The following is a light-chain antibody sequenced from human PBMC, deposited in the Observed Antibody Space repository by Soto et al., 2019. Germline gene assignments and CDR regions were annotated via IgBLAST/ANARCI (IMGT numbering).Light chain of an antibody. V-gene: IGKV3-15*01. Sequence: EIVMTQSPATLSVSPGERATLSCRASQSVSSNLAWYQQKPGQAPGLLIYGASTRASGIPARFSGSGSGTEFTLTISRLEPEDFAVYYCQQYGSSPWTFGQGTKVDIK. J-gene: IGKJ1*01. CDR1: QSVSSN. CDR2: GAS. CDR3: QQYGSSPWT.